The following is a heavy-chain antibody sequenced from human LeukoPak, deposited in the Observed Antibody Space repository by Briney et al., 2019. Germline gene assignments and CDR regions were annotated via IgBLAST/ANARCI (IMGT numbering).Heavy chain of an antibody. J-gene: IGHJ5*02. CDR3: ASLGTGYSSSSGEFDP. D-gene: IGHD6-13*01. CDR1: GGSISSYY. Sequence: KPSETLSLTCTVSGGSISSYYWSWIRQPPGKGLEWIGYIYTSGSTNYNPSLKSRVTISVDTSKNQFSLKLSSVTAADTAVYYCASLGTGYSSSSGEFDPWGQGTLVTVSS. CDR2: IYTSGST. V-gene: IGHV4-4*09.